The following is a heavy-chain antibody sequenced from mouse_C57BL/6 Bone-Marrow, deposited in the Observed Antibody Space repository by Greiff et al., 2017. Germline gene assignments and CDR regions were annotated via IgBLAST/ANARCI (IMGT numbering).Heavy chain of an antibody. V-gene: IGHV2-2*01. D-gene: IGHD1-1*01. CDR3: AGRYGSSYGTSWYFDV. Sequence: QVQLKQSGPGLVQPSQSLSITCTVSGFSLTSYGVHWVRQSPGKGLEWLGVIWSGGSTDYNAAFISRLSISKDNSKSQVFFKMNSLQADDTAIYYCAGRYGSSYGTSWYFDVWGTGTTVTVSS. CDR2: IWSGGST. J-gene: IGHJ1*03. CDR1: GFSLTSYG.